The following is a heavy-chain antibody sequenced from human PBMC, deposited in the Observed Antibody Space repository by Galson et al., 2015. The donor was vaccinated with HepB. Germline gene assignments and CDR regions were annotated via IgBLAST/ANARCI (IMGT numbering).Heavy chain of an antibody. V-gene: IGHV1-18*04. D-gene: IGHD3-16*01. CDR2: TSGYNGNT. CDR3: ARVLRGGSAFDI. CDR1: GYTFNSYG. Sequence: SVKVSCKASGYTFNSYGVTWVRQAPGQGLEWMGWTSGYNGNTNYAQKFQDRVTMTTDTSTGTAYMELRSLTSDDTSVYYCARVLRGGSAFDIWGQGTAVTVSS. J-gene: IGHJ3*02.